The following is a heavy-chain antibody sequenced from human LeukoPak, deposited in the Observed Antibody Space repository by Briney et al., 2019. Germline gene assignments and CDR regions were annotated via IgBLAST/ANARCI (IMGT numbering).Heavy chain of an antibody. CDR3: AKSPRRDYGDYGEFDY. V-gene: IGHV3-23*01. Sequence: PGGSLRLSCAASGFTFSSYWMHWVRQAPGKGLEWVSAISGSGGSTYYADSVKGRFTISRDNSKNTLYLQMNSLRAEDTAVYYCAKSPRRDYGDYGEFDYWGQGTLVTVSS. CDR1: GFTFSSYW. J-gene: IGHJ4*02. D-gene: IGHD4-17*01. CDR2: ISGSGGST.